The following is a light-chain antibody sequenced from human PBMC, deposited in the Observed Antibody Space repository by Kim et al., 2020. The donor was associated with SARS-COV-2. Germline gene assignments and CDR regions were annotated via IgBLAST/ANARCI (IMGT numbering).Light chain of an antibody. V-gene: IGLV3-1*01. CDR2: QST. J-gene: IGLJ2*01. CDR3: QVWDSYTVI. Sequence: VSAGQTARITCSGERLGNKDVSWYQQKPGQSPVLVIYQSTKRPSGIPDRFAGSNSGNTATLTISGTQAVDEADFYCQVWDSYTVIFGGGTQLTVL. CDR1: RLGNKD.